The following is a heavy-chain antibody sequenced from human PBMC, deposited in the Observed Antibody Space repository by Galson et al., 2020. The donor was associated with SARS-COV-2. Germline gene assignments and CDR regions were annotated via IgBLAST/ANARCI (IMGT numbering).Heavy chain of an antibody. D-gene: IGHD3-22*01. V-gene: IGHV4-34*01. CDR3: ARGHLEISMIVLVFTAAGYYFDY. CDR1: GGSFSGYY. J-gene: IGHJ4*02. CDR2: INHSGNI. Sequence: SQASETLSLTCAVYGGSFSGYYWSWIRQPPGKGLEWIGEINHSGNINYNPSLKSRVTISLDTSKNQFSLNLSSVTAADTAVYYCARGHLEISMIVLVFTAAGYYFDYWGQGTLVTVFS.